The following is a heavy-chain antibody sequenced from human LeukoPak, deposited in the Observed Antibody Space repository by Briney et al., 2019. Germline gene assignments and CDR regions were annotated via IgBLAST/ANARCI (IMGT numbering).Heavy chain of an antibody. Sequence: ASVKVSCKVSGYTLTELSMHWVRQAPGKGLEWMGGFDPEDGETIYAQKFQGRVTMTEDTSTDTAYMELSSLRSEDTAVYYCATDWGYSGYDANWFDPWGQGTLVTVSS. V-gene: IGHV1-24*01. D-gene: IGHD5-12*01. CDR1: GYTLTELS. CDR2: FDPEDGET. J-gene: IGHJ5*02. CDR3: ATDWGYSGYDANWFDP.